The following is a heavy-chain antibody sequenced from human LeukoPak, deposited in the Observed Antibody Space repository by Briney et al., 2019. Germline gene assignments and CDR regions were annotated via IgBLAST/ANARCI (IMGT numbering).Heavy chain of an antibody. D-gene: IGHD1-26*01. J-gene: IGHJ3*02. V-gene: IGHV3-9*01. CDR3: AKDADSGSYPDAFDI. Sequence: GGSLRLSCAASGFTFDDYAMHWVRQAPGKGLEWVSGISWNSGSIGYADSVKGRFTISRDNAKNSLYLQMNGLRAEDTALYYCAKDADSGSYPDAFDIWGQGTMVTVSS. CDR2: ISWNSGSI. CDR1: GFTFDDYA.